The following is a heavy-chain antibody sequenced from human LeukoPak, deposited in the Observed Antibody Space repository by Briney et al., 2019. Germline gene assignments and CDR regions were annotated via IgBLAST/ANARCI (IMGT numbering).Heavy chain of an antibody. CDR1: GFTFSSYA. Sequence: GGSLRLSCAASGFTFSSYAMGWVRQAPGKGLEWVSAISGSGGSTYYADSVKGRFTISRDNSKNTLYLQMNSLRAEDTAVYYCAKPGGYYYDTRGDFDYWGQGTLVTVSS. CDR3: AKPGGYYYDTRGDFDY. CDR2: ISGSGGST. D-gene: IGHD3-22*01. J-gene: IGHJ4*02. V-gene: IGHV3-23*01.